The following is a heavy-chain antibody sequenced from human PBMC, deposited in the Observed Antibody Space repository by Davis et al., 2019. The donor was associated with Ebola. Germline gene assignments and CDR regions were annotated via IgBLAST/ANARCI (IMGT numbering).Heavy chain of an antibody. V-gene: IGHV3-30*18. Sequence: GGSLRLSCAASGFTFSSYGMHWVRQAPGKGLEWVAVISYDGSNKYYADSVKGRFTISRDNSKNTLYLQMNSLRAEDTAVYYCANDLRGMDVWGQGTTVTVSS. CDR3: ANDLRGMDV. CDR2: ISYDGSNK. CDR1: GFTFSSYG. J-gene: IGHJ6*02.